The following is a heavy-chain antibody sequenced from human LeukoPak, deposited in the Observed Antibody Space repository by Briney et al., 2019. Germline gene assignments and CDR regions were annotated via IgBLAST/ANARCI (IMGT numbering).Heavy chain of an antibody. J-gene: IGHJ4*02. V-gene: IGHV1-24*01. D-gene: IGHD6-6*01. Sequence: ASVKVSCKVSGYTLTELSMHWVRQAPGKGLEWMGGFDPEDGETIYAQKFQGRVTMTKDTSTDTAYMELSSLRSEDTAVYYCATDLRSYSSSVLWGQGTLVTVSS. CDR2: FDPEDGET. CDR3: ATDLRSYSSSVL. CDR1: GYTLTELS.